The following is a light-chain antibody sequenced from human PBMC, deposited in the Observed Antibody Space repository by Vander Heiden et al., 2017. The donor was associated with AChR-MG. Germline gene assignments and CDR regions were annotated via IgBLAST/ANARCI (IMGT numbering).Light chain of an antibody. J-gene: IGKJ1*01. Sequence: EIVMTQSPVTLSVSPGERATLSCRASQSVSSNLAWYQQKPGQAPRLLIYGASTRATGIPARFSGSGSGTDFTLTISSLQSEDFAVYYCQQYNNRLTWTFGQGTKVEIK. V-gene: IGKV3-15*01. CDR2: GAS. CDR3: QQYNNRLTWT. CDR1: QSVSSN.